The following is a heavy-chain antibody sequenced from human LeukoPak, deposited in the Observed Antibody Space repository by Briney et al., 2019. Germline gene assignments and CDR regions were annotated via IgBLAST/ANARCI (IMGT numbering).Heavy chain of an antibody. CDR1: SGSISSYAYF. CDR3: AKTHIYNSSGYYFPFDN. D-gene: IGHD3-22*01. V-gene: IGHV4-39*07. CDR2: IYYSGST. J-gene: IGHJ4*02. Sequence: SETLSLTCSVSSGSISSYAYFWGWIRQPPGQALEWIGTIYYSGSTYYNPSLGSRVTISVDTSKNQFSLRLSSVTAADTAVYYCAKTHIYNSSGYYFPFDNWSQGTLVTVSS.